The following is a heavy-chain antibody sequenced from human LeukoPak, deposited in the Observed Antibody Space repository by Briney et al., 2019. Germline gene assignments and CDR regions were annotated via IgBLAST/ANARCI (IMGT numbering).Heavy chain of an antibody. Sequence: PSETLSLTCTVSGGSISSTSYYWGWIRQPPGQGLEWIGSINYSGRTFYNPSLKSRVTISVDTSKNQFSLNLTYVTAADTALYFCGRRGAGLNWFDPRGQGTLVTVSS. CDR3: GRRGAGLNWFDP. CDR2: INYSGRT. CDR1: GGSISSTSYY. D-gene: IGHD3/OR15-3a*01. V-gene: IGHV4-39*01. J-gene: IGHJ5*02.